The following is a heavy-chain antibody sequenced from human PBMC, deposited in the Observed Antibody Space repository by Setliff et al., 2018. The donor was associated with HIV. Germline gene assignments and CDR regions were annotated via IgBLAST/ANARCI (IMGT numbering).Heavy chain of an antibody. D-gene: IGHD3-3*01. V-gene: IGHV7-4-1*02. Sequence: ASVKVSCKASGYNFDTYPINWIRQAPGQGPEWMGWINTNTGSPRFAQGFRGRFGFSLDASVTTTYLHIKDLKAEDIAVYYCARDVADYNFRSGTYPFDIWGQGTLVTVSS. J-gene: IGHJ4*02. CDR2: INTNTGSP. CDR1: GYNFDTYP. CDR3: ARDVADYNFRSGTYPFDI.